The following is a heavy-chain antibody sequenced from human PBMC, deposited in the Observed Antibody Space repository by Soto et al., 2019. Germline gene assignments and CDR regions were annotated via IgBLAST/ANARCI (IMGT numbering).Heavy chain of an antibody. CDR1: GFTFSNAW. V-gene: IGHV3-15*01. CDR3: TTDIKGMKRDPATAILGLDY. Sequence: GESLKISCAASGFTFSNAWMSWVRQAPGKGLEWVGRIKSKTDGGTTDYAAPVKGRFTISRDDSKNTLFLKMNSLKTDDTAVYYCTTDIKGMKRDPATAILGLDYWGQGTLVTVSS. J-gene: IGHJ4*02. CDR2: IKSKTDGGTT. D-gene: IGHD2-21*02.